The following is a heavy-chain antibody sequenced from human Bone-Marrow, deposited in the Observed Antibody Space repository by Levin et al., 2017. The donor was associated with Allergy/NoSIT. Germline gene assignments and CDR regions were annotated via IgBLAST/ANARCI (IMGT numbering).Heavy chain of an antibody. J-gene: IGHJ3*01. Sequence: PGGSLRLSCAVSGSTFSSYVMHWVRQAPGKGLEWVAVISHDESSIFYADSVKGRSIISKDNSKNTLYLQMNSLRAEDTAVYYCATAGHTSGYADAFEFWGQGTMVTVSS. CDR3: ATAGHTSGYADAFEF. V-gene: IGHV3-30*04. CDR1: GSTFSSYV. CDR2: ISHDESSI. D-gene: IGHD3-22*01.